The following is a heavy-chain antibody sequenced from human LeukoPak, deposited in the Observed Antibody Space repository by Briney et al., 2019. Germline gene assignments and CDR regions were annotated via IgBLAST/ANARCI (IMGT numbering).Heavy chain of an antibody. Sequence: PGGSLRLSCVVSGLTVSNNYITWVRQAPGKGLEWVSLIFSGGGTYYADSVKGRFTISRDSSKNTLYLQMNSLRAEDTALYYCARVSCSSTSCPSQVDYWGQGNLVTVSS. D-gene: IGHD2-2*01. J-gene: IGHJ4*02. CDR1: GLTVSNNY. CDR2: IFSGGGT. CDR3: ARVSCSSTSCPSQVDY. V-gene: IGHV3-66*01.